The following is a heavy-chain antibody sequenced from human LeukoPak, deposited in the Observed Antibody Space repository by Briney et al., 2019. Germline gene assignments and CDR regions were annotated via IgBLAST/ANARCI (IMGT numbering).Heavy chain of an antibody. J-gene: IGHJ3*01. CDR3: ARLSAAVHLGAFDL. D-gene: IGHD3-3*01. CDR1: GVSISPYY. Sequence: PSETLSLTCAVSGVSISPYYWAWIRQPPGKGLEWVGYIHTSGSNNQYPSLKSRVTISVDKSKNHFSLRLTSVTAADTAVYYCARLSAAVHLGAFDLWGQGTMVTVSS. CDR2: IHTSGSN. V-gene: IGHV4-4*09.